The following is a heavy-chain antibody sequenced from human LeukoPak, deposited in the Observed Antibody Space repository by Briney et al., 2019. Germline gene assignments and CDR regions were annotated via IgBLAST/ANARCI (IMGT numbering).Heavy chain of an antibody. CDR3: ARDILVQLDRKEDYYYYYGMDV. Sequence: GASVKVSCKASDYTFTSYGISWVRQAPGQGLEWMGWISACNGNTNYAQKLQGRVTMTTDTSTSTAYMELRSLRSDDTAVYYCARDILVQLDRKEDYYYYYGMDVWGQGTTVTVSS. J-gene: IGHJ6*02. CDR1: DYTFTSYG. D-gene: IGHD1-1*01. CDR2: ISACNGNT. V-gene: IGHV1-18*01.